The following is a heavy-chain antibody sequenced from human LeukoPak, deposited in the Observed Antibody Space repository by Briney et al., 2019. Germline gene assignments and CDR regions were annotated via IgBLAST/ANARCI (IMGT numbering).Heavy chain of an antibody. J-gene: IGHJ5*02. CDR1: GGSISSSHYY. CDR3: ARLLPRTLTAAGGNWFDP. D-gene: IGHD6-13*01. V-gene: IGHV4-39*01. CDR2: ISYSGNT. Sequence: SETLSLTCTVSGGSISSSHYYWGWIRQPPGKGLGWIGSISYSGNTYYTPSLKSRVTISVDTSKNQFSLKLSSVTAADTAVYYCARLLPRTLTAAGGNWFDPWGQGTLVTVSS.